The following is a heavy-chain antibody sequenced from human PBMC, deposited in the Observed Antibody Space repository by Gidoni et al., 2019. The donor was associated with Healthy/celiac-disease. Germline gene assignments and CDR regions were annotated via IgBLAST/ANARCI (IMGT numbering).Heavy chain of an antibody. D-gene: IGHD2-2*02. CDR3: AQDLPAQPSCSSTRCYSPGPY. CDR1: EFTFSSSA. CDR2: ISGSGGST. V-gene: IGHV3-23*01. Sequence: EVQLLESGGGLVQPGGSLRLSCAASEFTFSSSAMSWVRQAPGKGLEWVSAISGSGGSTYYADSVKGRFTISSDNSKNTLYRQMNSLSAEATAVYSCAQDLPAQPSCSSTRCYSPGPYWGQGPLVTVSS. J-gene: IGHJ4*02.